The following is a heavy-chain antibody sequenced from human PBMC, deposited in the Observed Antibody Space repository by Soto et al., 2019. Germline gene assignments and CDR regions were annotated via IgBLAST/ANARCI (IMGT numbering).Heavy chain of an antibody. V-gene: IGHV4-39*01. D-gene: IGHD1-26*01. CDR1: GDSISTTSYY. J-gene: IGHJ5*02. CDR2: VFYSGST. CDR3: ARLLRERGFNLNP. Sequence: PSETLSLTCTVSGDSISTTSYYWGWIRQPPGKGLEWIGSVFYSGSTYYNPSLKSRVTVSVDTSNNQFSLKMSSVTAADTAIYYCARLLRERGFNLNPWSKELLFTV.